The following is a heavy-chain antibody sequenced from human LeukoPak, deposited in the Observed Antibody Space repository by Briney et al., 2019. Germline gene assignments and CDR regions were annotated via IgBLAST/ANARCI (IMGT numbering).Heavy chain of an antibody. J-gene: IGHJ1*01. CDR2: IYHSGST. CDR3: ARVYSSGSRAFQH. D-gene: IGHD6-19*01. Sequence: SETLSLTCTVSGGSISSGGYYWSWIRQPPGKGLEWIGYIYHSGSTYYNPSLKSRVTISVDRSKNQFSLKLSSVTAADTAVYYCARVYSSGSRAFQHWGQGTLVTVSS. V-gene: IGHV4-30-2*01. CDR1: GGSISSGGYY.